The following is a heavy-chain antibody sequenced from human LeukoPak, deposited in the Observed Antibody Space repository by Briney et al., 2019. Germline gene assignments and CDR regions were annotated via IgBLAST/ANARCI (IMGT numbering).Heavy chain of an antibody. Sequence: ASVKVSCKASGYTFTSYDINWVRQATGQGLEWMGWMNPNSGNTGYAQEFQGRVTMTRNTSISTAYMELSSLRSEDTAVYYCARGHPSYGGNPYYFDYWGQGTLVTVSS. CDR3: ARGHPSYGGNPYYFDY. CDR2: MNPNSGNT. CDR1: GYTFTSYD. J-gene: IGHJ4*02. V-gene: IGHV1-8*01. D-gene: IGHD4-23*01.